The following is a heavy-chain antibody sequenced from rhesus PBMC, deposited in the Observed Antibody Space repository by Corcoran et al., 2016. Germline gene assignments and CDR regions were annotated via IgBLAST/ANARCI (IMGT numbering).Heavy chain of an antibody. CDR3: ASSLSSYVAGDY. Sequence: EVQLVESGGGLAKPGGSLRLSCAASGFTFSDYYMDWVRQDPGKWLEWVSRIGNGGCSTWYADSVKGRFTISIANSKNPLYFQMTSLRPEDTAVYYCASSLSSYVAGDYWGQGVLVTVSS. V-gene: IGHV3-178*01. J-gene: IGHJ4*01. CDR2: IGNGGCST. CDR1: GFTFSDYY. D-gene: IGHD4-29*01.